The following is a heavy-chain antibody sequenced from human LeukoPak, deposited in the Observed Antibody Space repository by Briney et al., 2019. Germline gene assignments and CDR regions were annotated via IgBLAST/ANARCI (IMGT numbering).Heavy chain of an antibody. CDR1: GFTFSNYG. CDR2: ISYDGSNK. J-gene: IGHJ4*02. V-gene: IGHV3-30*03. D-gene: IGHD6-19*01. CDR3: AVSSAVADYFDY. Sequence: GGSLRLSCAASGFTFSNYGINWVRQAPGKGLEWVAVISYDGSNKYYADSVKGRFTISRDNSKNTLYLQMNSLRAEDTAVYYCAVSSAVADYFDYWGQGTLVTVSS.